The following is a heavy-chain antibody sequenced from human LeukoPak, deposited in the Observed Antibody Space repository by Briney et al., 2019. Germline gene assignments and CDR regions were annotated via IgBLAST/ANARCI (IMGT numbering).Heavy chain of an antibody. V-gene: IGHV1-18*01. CDR3: ARRLAGYSSSWYEGYMDV. D-gene: IGHD6-13*01. CDR2: ISAYNGNT. J-gene: IGHJ6*03. CDR1: GYTFTSYG. Sequence: GASVKVSCKASGYTFTSYGISWVRQAPGQGLEWMGWISAYNGNTNYAQKLQGRVTMTTDTSTSTAYMELRSLRSDDTAVYYCARRLAGYSSSWYEGYMDVWGKGTTVTVSS.